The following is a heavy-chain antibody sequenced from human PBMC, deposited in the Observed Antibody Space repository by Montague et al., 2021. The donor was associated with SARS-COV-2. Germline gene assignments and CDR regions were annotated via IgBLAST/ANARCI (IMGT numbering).Heavy chain of an antibody. J-gene: IGHJ6*02. Sequence: SETLSLTCTVSSGSISNYYWGWIRQPPGEGLEWIGFISHTESTXXXPSXESRVSISIDTSKSQFSLRVRSVTAADTAVCYCARSVQFAYGLDVWGQGTTVTISS. D-gene: IGHD3-16*01. CDR2: ISHTEST. CDR3: ARSVQFAYGLDV. V-gene: IGHV4-59*08. CDR1: SGSISNYY.